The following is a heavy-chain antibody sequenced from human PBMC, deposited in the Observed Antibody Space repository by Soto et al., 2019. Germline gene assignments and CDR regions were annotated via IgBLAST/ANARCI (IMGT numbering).Heavy chain of an antibody. Sequence: LRLSCAASGFTFSSYSMNWVRQAPGKGLEWVSSISSSSSYIYYADSVKGRFTISRDNAKNSLYLQMNSLRAEDTAVYYCARSIAARFDWFDPWGQGTLVTV. CDR2: ISSSSSYI. J-gene: IGHJ5*02. CDR3: ARSIAARFDWFDP. D-gene: IGHD6-6*01. V-gene: IGHV3-21*01. CDR1: GFTFSSYS.